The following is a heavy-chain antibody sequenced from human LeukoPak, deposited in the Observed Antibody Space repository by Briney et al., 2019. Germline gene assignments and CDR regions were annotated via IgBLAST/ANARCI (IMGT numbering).Heavy chain of an antibody. J-gene: IGHJ4*02. CDR3: ARHSPGYCSSTSCPFDY. V-gene: IGHV5-51*01. CDR2: IYPGDSDT. D-gene: IGHD2-2*01. CDR1: GYSFTSYW. Sequence: GESLKISCKGSGYSFTSYWIGWVRQMPGKGLEWMGIIYPGDSDTRYSPPFQGQVTISADKSISTAYLQWGSLKASDTAMYYCARHSPGYCSSTSCPFDYWGQGTLVTVSS.